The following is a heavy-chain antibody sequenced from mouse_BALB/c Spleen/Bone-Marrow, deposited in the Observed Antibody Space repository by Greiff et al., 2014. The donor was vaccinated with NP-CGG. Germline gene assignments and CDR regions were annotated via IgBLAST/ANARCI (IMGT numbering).Heavy chain of an antibody. CDR2: INPYNDGT. CDR1: GYTFTSYV. Sequence: VQLQQPGPELVKPGASVKMSCKASGYTFTSYVIHWVKQKPGQGLEWIGYINPYNDGTKYNEKFKGKATLTSDKSSSTAYMELSSLPSEDSAVYYCARGGYYGTSLYWYFDVWGAGTTVTVSS. D-gene: IGHD1-1*01. CDR3: ARGGYYGTSLYWYFDV. J-gene: IGHJ1*01. V-gene: IGHV1-14*01.